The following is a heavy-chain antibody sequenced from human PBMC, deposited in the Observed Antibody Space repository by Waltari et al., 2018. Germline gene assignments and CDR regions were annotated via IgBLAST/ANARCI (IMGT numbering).Heavy chain of an antibody. V-gene: IGHV3-48*03. D-gene: IGHD2-2*02. Sequence: EVQLVESGGGLVQPGGSLRLSCAASGFSLGGYSMSWVRQTAGKGLEWLAFAGVDGTTMYYADSVKGRFTISRDIRENSVYLQMNSLRVEDTGLFYCARTWRENTFDIWGQGTMVTVSS. J-gene: IGHJ3*02. CDR1: GFSLGGYS. CDR3: ARTWRENTFDI. CDR2: AGVDGTTM.